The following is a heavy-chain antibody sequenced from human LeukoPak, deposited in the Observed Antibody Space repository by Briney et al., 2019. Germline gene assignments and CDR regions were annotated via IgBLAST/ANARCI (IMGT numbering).Heavy chain of an antibody. CDR3: AATPIGYCSSTSCYAGPYFDY. D-gene: IGHD2-2*01. Sequence: PSETLSLTCTDSGDSISSYYWSWIRQPPGKGLEWIGHIYYSGSTNYNPSLKSRVTISVDTSKNKFSLKLSSVTTADTAVYYCAATPIGYCSSTSCYAGPYFDYWGQGTLVTVSS. J-gene: IGHJ4*02. CDR1: GDSISSYY. V-gene: IGHV4-59*01. CDR2: IYYSGST.